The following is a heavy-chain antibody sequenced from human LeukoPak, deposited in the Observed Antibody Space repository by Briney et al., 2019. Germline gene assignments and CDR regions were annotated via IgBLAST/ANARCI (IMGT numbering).Heavy chain of an antibody. V-gene: IGHV1-24*01. D-gene: IGHD3-10*01. CDR1: GYTLTELS. CDR3: ANRPGFGELGLSF. J-gene: IGHJ4*02. CDR2: FDPEDGET. Sequence: ALVKVSCKVSGYTLTELSMHWVRQAPGKGLEWIGGFDPEDGETIYAQKFQGRVTMTEDTSTDTAYMELSSLRSEDTAVYYCANRPGFGELGLSFWGQGTLVTVSS.